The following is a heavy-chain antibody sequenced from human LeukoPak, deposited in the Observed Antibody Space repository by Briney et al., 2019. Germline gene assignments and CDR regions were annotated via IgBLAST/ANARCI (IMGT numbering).Heavy chain of an antibody. CDR2: ISYDGSNK. CDR1: EFTFSSYG. V-gene: IGHV3-30*03. D-gene: IGHD3-3*01. Sequence: GGSLRLSCAASEFTFSSYGMHWVRQAPGKGLEWVAVISYDGSNKYYADSVKGRFTISRDNSKNTLYLQMNSLRAEDTAVYYCARENYDFWSGYYTGWFDPWGQGTLVTVSS. CDR3: ARENYDFWSGYYTGWFDP. J-gene: IGHJ5*02.